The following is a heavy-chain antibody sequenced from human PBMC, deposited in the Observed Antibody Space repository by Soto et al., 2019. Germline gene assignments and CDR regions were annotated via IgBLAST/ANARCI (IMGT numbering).Heavy chain of an antibody. CDR3: AKIAVAGIDY. D-gene: IGHD6-19*01. Sequence: QVQLVESGGGVVQPGRSLRLSCAASGFTFSSYGMPWVRQAPGKGLEWVAVISYDGSNKYYADSVKGRFTISRDNSKNTLYLQMNSLRAEDTAVYYCAKIAVAGIDYWGQGTLVTVSS. CDR1: GFTFSSYG. V-gene: IGHV3-30*18. J-gene: IGHJ4*02. CDR2: ISYDGSNK.